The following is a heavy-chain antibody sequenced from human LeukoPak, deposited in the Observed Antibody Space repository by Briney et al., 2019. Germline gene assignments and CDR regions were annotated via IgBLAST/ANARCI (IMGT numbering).Heavy chain of an antibody. Sequence: SETLSLTCTVSGVSISSYYWSWIRQPPGKGLEWIGYIYSSGSTNYNPSVKSRVTISVDTSKNQFSLKLNSVTAADTAVYYCARRVPYSSGWYVDFWGQGTLVTVSS. D-gene: IGHD6-19*01. CDR3: ARRVPYSSGWYVDF. CDR2: IYSSGST. J-gene: IGHJ4*02. CDR1: GVSISSYY. V-gene: IGHV4-59*08.